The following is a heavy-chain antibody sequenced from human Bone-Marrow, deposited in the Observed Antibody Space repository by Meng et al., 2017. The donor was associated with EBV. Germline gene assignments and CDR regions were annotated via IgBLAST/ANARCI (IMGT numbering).Heavy chain of an antibody. CDR2: IYSGGTT. Sequence: EGQVVGAGGGLIQPGGSLRLSCAASGFSVSENYMAWGRQAPEKGLEWVSVIYSGGTTYYADSVKGRFTISRDNSRNTLYLQMNSLRAEDTAVYYCAREGTVTPLDYWGQGTLVTVSS. J-gene: IGHJ4*02. CDR3: AREGTVTPLDY. V-gene: IGHV3-53*01. D-gene: IGHD4-17*01. CDR1: GFSVSENY.